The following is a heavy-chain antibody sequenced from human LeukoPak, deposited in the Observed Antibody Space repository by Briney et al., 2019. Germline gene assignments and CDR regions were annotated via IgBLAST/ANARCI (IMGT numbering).Heavy chain of an antibody. V-gene: IGHV3-11*01. CDR1: GFTFSDYY. CDR3: ARVVEWLATYYFDY. D-gene: IGHD6-19*01. J-gene: IGHJ4*02. Sequence: PGGSLRLSCAASGFTFSDYYMSWIRQAPGKGLEWVSYISSSGSTIYYADSVKGRFTISRDNAKNSLYLQMNSLRAEDTAVYYCARVVEWLATYYFDYWGQGTLVTVSS. CDR2: ISSSGSTI.